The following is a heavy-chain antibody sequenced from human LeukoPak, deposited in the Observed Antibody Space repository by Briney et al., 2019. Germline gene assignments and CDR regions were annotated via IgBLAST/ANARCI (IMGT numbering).Heavy chain of an antibody. CDR3: ARGLEVPAAKNY. Sequence: GGSLRLSCAASGFTFSSYGMHWVRQAPGKGLEWVAVISYDGSNKYYADSVKGRFTISRDNSKNTLYLQMNSLRAEDTAVYYCARGLEVPAAKNYWGQGTLVTVSS. CDR1: GFTFSSYG. CDR2: ISYDGSNK. J-gene: IGHJ4*02. V-gene: IGHV3-30*03. D-gene: IGHD2-2*01.